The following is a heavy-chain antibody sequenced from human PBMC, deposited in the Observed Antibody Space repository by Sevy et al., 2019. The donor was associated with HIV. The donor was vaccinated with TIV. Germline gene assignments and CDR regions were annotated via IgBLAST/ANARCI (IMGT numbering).Heavy chain of an antibody. D-gene: IGHD3-22*01. J-gene: IGHJ4*02. Sequence: ASVKVSCKVSGYTLSQLSMHWVRQAPGKGLEWVGTFDPEDGRTIYAQKFQGRVTMTEDTSTDTAYMERNSLNSEETAVYYCATTKDYYDSSGYPFDYWGQGTQVTVSS. CDR1: GYTLSQLS. CDR3: ATTKDYYDSSGYPFDY. V-gene: IGHV1-24*01. CDR2: FDPEDGRT.